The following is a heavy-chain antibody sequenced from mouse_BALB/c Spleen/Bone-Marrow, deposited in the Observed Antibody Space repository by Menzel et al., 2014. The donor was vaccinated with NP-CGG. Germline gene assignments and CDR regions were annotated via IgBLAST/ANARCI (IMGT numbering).Heavy chain of an antibody. V-gene: IGHV1-31*01. Sequence: EVKLVDSGPELVKPGASVKISCKASGYSFTGYYMHWGKQSHGNSLDWIGYIYPYNGVSSYNQKLKGKATLTVDKSSSTAYMELRSLTSDDSAFYYCESRGEYFDVWGAGTTVTVSS. CDR3: ESRGEYFDV. J-gene: IGHJ1*01. CDR2: IYPYNGVS. CDR1: GYSFTGYY.